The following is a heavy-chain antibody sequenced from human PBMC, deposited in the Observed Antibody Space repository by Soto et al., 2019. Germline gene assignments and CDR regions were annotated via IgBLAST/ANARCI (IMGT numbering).Heavy chain of an antibody. J-gene: IGHJ4*02. D-gene: IGHD3-3*01. CDR3: AKGRPITIFGVVIYNFDY. CDR2: ISGSGGST. Sequence: GGSLRLSCAASGFTFSSYAMSWVRQAPGKGLEWVSAISGSGGSTYYADSVKGRFTISRDNSKNTLYLQMNSLRAEDTAVYYCAKGRPITIFGVVIYNFDYWGQGTLVTVYS. CDR1: GFTFSSYA. V-gene: IGHV3-23*01.